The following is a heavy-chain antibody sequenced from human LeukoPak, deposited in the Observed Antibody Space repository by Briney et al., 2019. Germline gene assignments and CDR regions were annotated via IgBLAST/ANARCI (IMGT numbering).Heavy chain of an antibody. J-gene: IGHJ3*02. CDR3: ARPGVKYSDYGSDAFDI. D-gene: IGHD5-12*01. CDR1: GYSFTSYW. Sequence: GESLKISCKGSGYSFTSYWIGWVRQMPGKGLEWMGIIYPGDSDIRYSPSFEGQVTISADKSITTAYLQWSSLKASDTAMYYCARPGVKYSDYGSDAFDIWGQGTMVTVSS. V-gene: IGHV5-51*01. CDR2: IYPGDSDI.